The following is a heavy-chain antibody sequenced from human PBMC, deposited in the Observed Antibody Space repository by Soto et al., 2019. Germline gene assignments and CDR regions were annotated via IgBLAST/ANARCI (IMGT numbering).Heavy chain of an antibody. CDR2: INHSGST. V-gene: IGHV4-34*01. CDR3: ARGRVAATRWFDP. J-gene: IGHJ5*02. D-gene: IGHD2-15*01. Sequence: QVQLQQWGAGLLKPSETLSLTCAVYGGSFSGYYWSWIRQPPGKGLEWIGEINHSGSTNYNPSLKIRVTISVDTSKNQFSLKLSSVTAADTAVYYCARGRVAATRWFDPWGQGTLVTVSS. CDR1: GGSFSGYY.